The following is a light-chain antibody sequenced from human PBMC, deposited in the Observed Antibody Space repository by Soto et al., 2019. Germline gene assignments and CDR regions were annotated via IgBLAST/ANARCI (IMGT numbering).Light chain of an antibody. Sequence: DIQMTPSPSTLSASVGDRVTITCRASQSISSWLAWYQQKPGKAPKLLIYDASSLESGVPSRFSGSGSGTEFTLTISSPQPDDFASYYCQQYNSYWTFGQGTKVEIK. CDR2: DAS. CDR1: QSISSW. J-gene: IGKJ1*01. CDR3: QQYNSYWT. V-gene: IGKV1-5*01.